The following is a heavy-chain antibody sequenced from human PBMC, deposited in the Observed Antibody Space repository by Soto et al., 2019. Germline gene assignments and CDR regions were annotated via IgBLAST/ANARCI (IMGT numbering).Heavy chain of an antibody. V-gene: IGHV1-69*13. CDR1: GGTFSRYA. CDR2: IIPLFGTA. Sequence: GASVKVSCKASGGTFSRYAINWVRQAPGHGLEWMGGIIPLFGTAKYAQKFQGRVTITADESTSTAHMELRSLRSEDTAVYYCARDMHAGFTHYFDPWGQGTLVTVSS. D-gene: IGHD1-26*01. CDR3: ARDMHAGFTHYFDP. J-gene: IGHJ5*02.